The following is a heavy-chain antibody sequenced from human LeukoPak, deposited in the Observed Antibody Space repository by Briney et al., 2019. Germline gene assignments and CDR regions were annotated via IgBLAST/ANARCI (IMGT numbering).Heavy chain of an antibody. CDR2: ISSSGSTI. CDR3: ASRYSALGY. CDR1: GFTFSSYE. Sequence: PGGSLRLSCAASGFTFSSYEMNWVRQAPGKGRECVTYISSSGSTIYYADSVKGRFTISRDNAKNSLYLQMNSLRAEDTAVYYCASRYSALGYWGQGTLVTVSS. J-gene: IGHJ4*02. D-gene: IGHD5-12*01. V-gene: IGHV3-48*03.